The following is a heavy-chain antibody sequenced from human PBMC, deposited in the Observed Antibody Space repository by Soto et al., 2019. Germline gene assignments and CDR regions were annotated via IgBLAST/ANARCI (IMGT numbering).Heavy chain of an antibody. Sequence: SETLSPTSAVYGGSFSGYYWSCIRQPPGKGLEWIGEINHSVSTNYNTSFKSRVTISVDTSKNQFSPKLSSVTAAETAVYYCARGHKDYYDSSCHYYFDYWGQGTLVTVSS. J-gene: IGHJ4*02. V-gene: IGHV4-34*01. D-gene: IGHD3-22*01. CDR3: ARGHKDYYDSSCHYYFDY. CDR2: INHSVST. CDR1: GGSFSGYY.